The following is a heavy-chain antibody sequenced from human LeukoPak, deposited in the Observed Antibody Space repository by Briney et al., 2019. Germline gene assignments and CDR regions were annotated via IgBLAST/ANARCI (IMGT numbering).Heavy chain of an antibody. Sequence: ASVKVSCKASGYTFTSYDINWVRQATGQGLEWMGWMNPNSGNTGYAQKFQGRVTITADESTSTAYMELSSLRSEDTAVYYCARERSTTQYYFDYWGQGTLVTVSS. V-gene: IGHV1-8*01. CDR1: GYTFTSYD. CDR3: ARERSTTQYYFDY. CDR2: MNPNSGNT. J-gene: IGHJ4*02. D-gene: IGHD1-7*01.